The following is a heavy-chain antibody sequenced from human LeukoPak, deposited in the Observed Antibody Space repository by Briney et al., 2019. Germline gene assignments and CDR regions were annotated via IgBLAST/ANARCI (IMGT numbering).Heavy chain of an antibody. CDR3: ARGITGYDSGWYGRGDTFDY. CDR1: GYRFTTYG. D-gene: IGHD6-19*01. CDR2: IGTYNGST. J-gene: IGHJ4*02. Sequence: ASVKVSCKASGYRFTTYGISWVRQAPGQGLEWMGWIGTYNGSTNYAQKFQGRVTMTTDTSTSTVYMELRSLRSDDTAVYYCARGITGYDSGWYGRGDTFDYWGQGTLVTVSS. V-gene: IGHV1-18*01.